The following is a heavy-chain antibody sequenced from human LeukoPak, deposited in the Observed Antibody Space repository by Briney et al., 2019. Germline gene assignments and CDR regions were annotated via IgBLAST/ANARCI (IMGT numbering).Heavy chain of an antibody. V-gene: IGHV5-51*01. CDR1: GYIFTSYW. Sequence: GESLKISCKGSGYIFTSYWIGWVRQLPGKGLEWMGMIYPGDSDTRYSPSFEGQVTISADKYNSAAYLQWSSLKASDTAMYYCARYSGSYSDYFQHWGQGTLVTVSS. J-gene: IGHJ1*01. D-gene: IGHD1-26*01. CDR2: IYPGDSDT. CDR3: ARYSGSYSDYFQH.